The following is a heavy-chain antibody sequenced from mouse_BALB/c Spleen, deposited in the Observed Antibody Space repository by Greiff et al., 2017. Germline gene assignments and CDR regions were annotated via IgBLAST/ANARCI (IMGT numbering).Heavy chain of an antibody. CDR2: IWGGGST. CDR1: GFSLTDYG. CDR3: ARDEGTTVVAFDY. V-gene: IGHV2-6-5*01. D-gene: IGHD1-1*01. Sequence: VQLQQSGPGLVAPSQSLSITCTVSGFSLTDYGVSWIRQPPGKGLEWLGVIWGGGSTYYNSALKSRLSISKDNSKSQVFLKMNSLQTDDTAMYYCARDEGTTVVAFDYWGQGTTLTVSS. J-gene: IGHJ2*01.